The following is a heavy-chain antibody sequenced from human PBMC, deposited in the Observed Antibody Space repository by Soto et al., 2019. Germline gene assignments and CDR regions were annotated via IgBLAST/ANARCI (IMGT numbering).Heavy chain of an antibody. D-gene: IGHD3-22*01. CDR1: GFTFSNYS. CDR3: ASRRYYDSRGYYYYYFDY. Sequence: EVQLLESGGGLVQPGGSLRLSCSASGFTFSNYSMSWVRQAPRKGLEWVSGISDSGGSTYYADSVKGRFTISRDNSKNTLILQLSSLRADDTAIYYCASRRYYDSRGYYYYYFDYWGQGTLVTVSP. V-gene: IGHV3-23*01. J-gene: IGHJ4*02. CDR2: ISDSGGST.